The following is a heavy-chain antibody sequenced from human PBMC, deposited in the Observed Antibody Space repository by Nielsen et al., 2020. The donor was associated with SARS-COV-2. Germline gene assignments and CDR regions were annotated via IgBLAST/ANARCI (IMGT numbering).Heavy chain of an antibody. D-gene: IGHD6-13*01. CDR1: GFTFSSYA. V-gene: IGHV3-30-3*01. Sequence: GESLKISCAASGFTFSSYAMHWVRQAPGKGLEWVAVISYDGSNKYYADSVKGRFTISRDNSKNSLYLQMNSLRAEDTAVYYCARGGYSSSWYLGYWGQGTLVTVSS. CDR2: ISYDGSNK. CDR3: ARGGYSSSWYLGY. J-gene: IGHJ4*02.